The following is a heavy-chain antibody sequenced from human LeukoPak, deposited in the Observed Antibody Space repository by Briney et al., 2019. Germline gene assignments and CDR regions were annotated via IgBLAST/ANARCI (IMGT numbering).Heavy chain of an antibody. J-gene: IGHJ6*02. CDR1: GFTVSSNY. CDR2: IYSGGST. V-gene: IGHV3-66*01. Sequence: GGSLRLSCAASGFTVSSNYMSWVRQAPGKGLEWVSVIYSGGSTYYADSVKGRFTISRDNSKNTLYLQMNSLRAEDTAVYYCARVAATLLGYYGMDVWGQGTTVTISS. D-gene: IGHD2-15*01. CDR3: ARVAATLLGYYGMDV.